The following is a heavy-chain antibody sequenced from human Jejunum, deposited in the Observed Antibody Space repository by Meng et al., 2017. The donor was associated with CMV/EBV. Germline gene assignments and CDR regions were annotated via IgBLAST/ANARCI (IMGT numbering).Heavy chain of an antibody. D-gene: IGHD5-12*01. CDR1: GFTFSSHW. J-gene: IGHJ5*02. CDR3: VRGESGYGRFDP. V-gene: IGHV3-74*01. Sequence: SGFTFSSHWMHWVRQAPGKGLVWVSRIYRDASSATYADSVRGRFTISRDDAKNTLYLEMKSLTAEDTAVYYCVRGESGYGRFDPWGQGTLVTVSS. CDR2: IYRDASSA.